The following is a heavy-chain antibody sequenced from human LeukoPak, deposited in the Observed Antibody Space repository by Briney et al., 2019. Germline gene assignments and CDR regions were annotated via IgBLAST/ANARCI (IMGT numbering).Heavy chain of an antibody. CDR3: ARDPGSSSHDWYFDL. J-gene: IGHJ2*01. D-gene: IGHD6-6*01. V-gene: IGHV3-74*01. Sequence: PGGSLRLSCAASEFTFSMNWMNWVRQAPGKGPVWVSRINSDGSATSYSDSVKGRFTISRDNAKNTLYLQMSSLRVEDTAVYYCARDPGSSSHDWYFDLWGPGTLVTVSS. CDR2: INSDGSAT. CDR1: EFTFSMNW.